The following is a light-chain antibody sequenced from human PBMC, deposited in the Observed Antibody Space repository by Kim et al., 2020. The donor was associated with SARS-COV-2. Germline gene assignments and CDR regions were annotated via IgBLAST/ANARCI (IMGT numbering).Light chain of an antibody. J-gene: IGLJ3*02. Sequence: GQGVTISCTGSSSNSGAGYDVHWYPQLPGTAPKLLIYGNSNRPSGVPDRFSGSKSGTSASLAITGLQAEDEADYYCQSYDSSLSGVFGGGTQLTVL. CDR3: QSYDSSLSGV. CDR2: GNS. V-gene: IGLV1-40*01. CDR1: SSNSGAGYD.